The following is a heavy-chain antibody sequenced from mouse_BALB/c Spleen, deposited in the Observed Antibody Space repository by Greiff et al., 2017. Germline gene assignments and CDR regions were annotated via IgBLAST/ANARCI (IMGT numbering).Heavy chain of an antibody. CDR2: ISCYNGAT. D-gene: IGHD2-4*01. V-gene: IGHV1S34*01. Sequence: LVKTGASVKISCKASGYSFTGYYMHWVRQSHGKSLEWIGYISCYNGATSYNQKFKGKATFTVDTSSSTAYMQFNSLTSEDSAVYYCATMITARYYFDYWGQGTTLTVSS. CDR1: GYSFTGYY. CDR3: ATMITARYYFDY. J-gene: IGHJ2*01.